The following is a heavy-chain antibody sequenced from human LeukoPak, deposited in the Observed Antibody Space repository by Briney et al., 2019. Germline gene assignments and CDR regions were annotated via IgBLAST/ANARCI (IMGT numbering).Heavy chain of an antibody. J-gene: IGHJ4*02. CDR3: ARDNLWDNPEESAGGDFDY. CDR1: GYTFTSYG. CDR2: ISAYNGNT. Sequence: ASVKVSCKASGYTFTSYGISWVRQAPGQGLEWMGWISAYNGNTNYAQKLQGRVTMTTDTSTSTAYMELRSLRSDDTAVYYCARDNLWDNPEESAGGDFDYWGQGTLVTVSS. V-gene: IGHV1-18*01. D-gene: IGHD1-14*01.